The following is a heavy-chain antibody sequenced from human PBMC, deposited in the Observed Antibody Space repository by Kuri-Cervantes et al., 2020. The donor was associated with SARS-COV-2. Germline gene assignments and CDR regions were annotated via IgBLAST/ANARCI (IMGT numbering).Heavy chain of an antibody. CDR1: GYTFTSYD. V-gene: IGHV1-8*03. CDR2: MNPNSGNT. CDR3: AKDGSMKGWLFTDNWFDP. J-gene: IGHJ5*02. D-gene: IGHD3-22*01. Sequence: ASVKVSCKASGYTFTSYDINWVRQATGQGLEWMGWMNPNSGNTGYAQKFQGRVTITRNTSISTAYMELSSLRSEDTAVYYCAKDGSMKGWLFTDNWFDPWGQGTLVTVSS.